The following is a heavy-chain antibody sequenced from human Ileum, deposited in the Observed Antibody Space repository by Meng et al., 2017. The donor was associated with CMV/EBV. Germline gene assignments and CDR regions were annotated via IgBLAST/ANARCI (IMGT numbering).Heavy chain of an antibody. CDR1: GDSIMNSF. CDR3: ARGESRGYYYFDD. CDR2: ISPSGNI. Sequence: QVPPRVSGPGWVRPSETLAPTCSVSGDSIMNSFWSGHRHPAGHKLEWIGRISPSGNINYSPSLNGRVTMSLDTSNNQIFLNLTPVTAADTALYYCARGESRGYYYFDDWGQGSLVTVSS. V-gene: IGHV4-4*07. D-gene: IGHD3-22*01. J-gene: IGHJ4*02.